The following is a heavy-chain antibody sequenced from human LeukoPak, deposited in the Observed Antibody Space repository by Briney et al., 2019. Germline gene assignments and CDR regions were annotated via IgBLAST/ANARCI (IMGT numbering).Heavy chain of an antibody. CDR2: ISAYNGNT. J-gene: IGHJ4*02. D-gene: IGHD3-16*02. CDR3: ARLQSGVWGSYRYVDY. Sequence: GASVKVSCKASGYTFTSYGISWVRQAPGQGLEWMGWISAYNGNTNYAQKLQGRVTMTTDTSTSTAYMELRSLRSDDTAVYYCARLQSGVWGSYRYVDYWGQGTLVTVSS. V-gene: IGHV1-18*01. CDR1: GYTFTSYG.